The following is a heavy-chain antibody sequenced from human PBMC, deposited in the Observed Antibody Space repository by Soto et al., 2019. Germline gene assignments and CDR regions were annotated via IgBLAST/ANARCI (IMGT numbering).Heavy chain of an antibody. CDR2: ISGSGGST. J-gene: IGHJ4*02. Sequence: GGSLRLSCAASGFTFSSYAMSWVRQAPGKGLEWVSAISGSGGSTYYADSVKGRFTISRDNAKNSLYLKMNSLRAEDTAVYYCAREKTAMVTVDYWGQGALVTVSS. D-gene: IGHD5-18*01. CDR3: AREKTAMVTVDY. V-gene: IGHV3-23*01. CDR1: GFTFSSYA.